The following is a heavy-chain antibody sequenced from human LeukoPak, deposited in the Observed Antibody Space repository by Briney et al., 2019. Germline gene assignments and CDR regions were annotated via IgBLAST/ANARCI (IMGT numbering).Heavy chain of an antibody. CDR2: INHSGSA. V-gene: IGHV4-34*01. D-gene: IGHD2-21*01. J-gene: IGHJ4*02. CDR3: ARVVSRINGLREGYFDY. Sequence: SETLSLTCTVSDASISGYYWSWIRQPPGKGLEWIGEINHSGSANYNPSLKSRVTISVDTSKNQFSLKLSSVTAADTAVYYCARVVSRINGLREGYFDYWGQGTLVTVSS. CDR1: DASISGYY.